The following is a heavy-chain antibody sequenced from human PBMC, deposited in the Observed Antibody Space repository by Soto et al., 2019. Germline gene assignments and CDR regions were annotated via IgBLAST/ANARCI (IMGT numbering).Heavy chain of an antibody. D-gene: IGHD2-15*01. CDR1: GGSISSYY. V-gene: IGHV4-59*08. CDR3: VRTYCSGGSCQMERPDAFDI. CDR2: IYYSGST. J-gene: IGHJ3*02. Sequence: PSETLCLTCTVSGGSISSYYWSWIRQPPGKGLEWIGYIYYSGSTNYNPPLKSRVTISVDTSKNQFSLKLSSVTAADTAVYYCVRTYCSGGSCQMERPDAFDIWGQGTMVTVSS.